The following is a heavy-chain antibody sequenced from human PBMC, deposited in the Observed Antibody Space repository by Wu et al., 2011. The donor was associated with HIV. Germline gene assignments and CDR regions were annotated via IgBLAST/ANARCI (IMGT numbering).Heavy chain of an antibody. CDR3: ARAVPYYYESSGYQIPPGYCDY. CDR2: INPSGGST. J-gene: IGHJ4*02. V-gene: IGHV1-46*01. Sequence: QVQLVQSGAEVKKPGASVKVSCKASGYTFTSYYMHWVRQAPGQGLEWMGIINPSGGSTSYAQKFQGRVTMTRDTSTSTVYMELSSLRSEDTAVYYXARAVPYYYESSGYQIPPGYCDYWGQGNPGHRLL. CDR1: GYTFTSYY. D-gene: IGHD3-22*01.